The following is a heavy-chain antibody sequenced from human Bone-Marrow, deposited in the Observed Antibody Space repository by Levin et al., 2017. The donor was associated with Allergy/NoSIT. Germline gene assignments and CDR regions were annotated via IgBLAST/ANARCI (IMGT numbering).Heavy chain of an antibody. CDR3: AREALGYCSGGSCYSGFYFDY. Sequence: PGGSLRLSCVPSGFPFSRYEMHWVRQAPGKGLEWVAVTSHDGSNKYYADSVKGRFTISRDNSKNTVYLQMNRLRAEDTAVYLCAREALGYCSGGSCYSGFYFDYWGQGTLVTVSS. CDR2: TSHDGSNK. CDR1: GFPFSRYE. J-gene: IGHJ4*02. D-gene: IGHD2-15*01. V-gene: IGHV3-30-3*01.